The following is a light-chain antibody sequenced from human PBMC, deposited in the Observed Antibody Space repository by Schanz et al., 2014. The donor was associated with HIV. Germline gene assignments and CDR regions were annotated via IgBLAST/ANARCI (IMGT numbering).Light chain of an antibody. CDR2: GAS. Sequence: EMVMTQSPATLSASPGERATLSCRASQSIGSNLAWYQQKPRQAPRLLIYGASTRAPSFPARFSGSGSVTEFTLTISSLQSEDFAVYYCQQYNTWPRTFGQGTKVELK. V-gene: IGKV3-15*01. CDR1: QSIGSN. CDR3: QQYNTWPRT. J-gene: IGKJ1*01.